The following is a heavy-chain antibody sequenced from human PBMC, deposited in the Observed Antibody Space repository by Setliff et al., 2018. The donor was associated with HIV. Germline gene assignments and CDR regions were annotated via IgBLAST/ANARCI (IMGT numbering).Heavy chain of an antibody. J-gene: IGHJ4*02. V-gene: IGHV4-39*01. CDR1: GGSISTSNYY. Sequence: SETLSLTCILSGGSISTSNYYWGWIRQPPGKGLEWIGSIYYSGSTYYTPSLKSRVTISVDTSKNQFSLNLSSLTAADTAVYYCARGTGYIGYDYSFDYWGQGTLVTVSS. CDR2: IYYSGST. CDR3: ARGTGYIGYDYSFDY. D-gene: IGHD5-12*01.